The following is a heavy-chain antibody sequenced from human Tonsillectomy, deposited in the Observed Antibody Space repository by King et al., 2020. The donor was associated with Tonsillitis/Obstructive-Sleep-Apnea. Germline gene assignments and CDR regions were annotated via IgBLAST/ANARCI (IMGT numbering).Heavy chain of an antibody. CDR1: GYTLTELS. V-gene: IGHV1-24*01. CDR3: ATDLARVGYFDI. CDR2: FDPEDGET. J-gene: IGHJ2*01. Sequence: QLVQSGAEVKKPGASVKVSCKVSGYTLTELSMHWVRQAPGKGLEWMGGFDPEDGETSYAQKFPGRVTMTEDTSTDTAYMELSSLRSEDTAVVYCATDLARVGYFDIWGRGTLVTVSS.